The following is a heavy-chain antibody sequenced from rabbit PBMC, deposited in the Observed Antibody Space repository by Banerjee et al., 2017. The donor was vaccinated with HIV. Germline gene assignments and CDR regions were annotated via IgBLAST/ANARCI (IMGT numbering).Heavy chain of an antibody. D-gene: IGHD4-2*01. CDR3: ARGAGIHYADL. Sequence: QSLEESGGDLVKPGASLTLTCTASGIDFSSSYYMSWVRQAPGKGLQWIGCIYTSGGNTYYASWAKGRFTISKTSSTTVTLQMTSLTAADTATYFCARGAGIHYADLWGPGTLVTVS. J-gene: IGHJ4*01. CDR1: GIDFSSSYY. CDR2: IYTSGGNT. V-gene: IGHV1S40*01.